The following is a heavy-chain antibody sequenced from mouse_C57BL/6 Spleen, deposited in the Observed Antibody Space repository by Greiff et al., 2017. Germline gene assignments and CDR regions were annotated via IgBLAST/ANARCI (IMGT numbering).Heavy chain of an antibody. CDR3: ARVPYDGSSYGENYFDY. J-gene: IGHJ2*01. Sequence: QVQLQQSGPELVKPGASVKISCKASGYSFTSYYIHWVKQRPGQGLEWIGWIYPGSGNTKYNEKFKGKATLAADTSSSTAYMQLSSLTSEDSAVYYCARVPYDGSSYGENYFDYWGQGTTLTVSS. V-gene: IGHV1-66*01. CDR1: GYSFTSYY. CDR2: IYPGSGNT. D-gene: IGHD1-1*01.